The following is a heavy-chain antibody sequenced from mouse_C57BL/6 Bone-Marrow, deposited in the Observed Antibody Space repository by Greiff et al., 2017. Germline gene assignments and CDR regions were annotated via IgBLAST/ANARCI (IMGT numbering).Heavy chain of an antibody. D-gene: IGHD1-1*01. J-gene: IGHJ1*03. CDR3: ARLTTVVAPDV. CDR2: IYPGDGDT. V-gene: IGHV1-80*01. CDR1: GYAFSSYW. Sequence: QVQLQQSGAELVKPGASVKISCKASGYAFSSYWMNWVKQRPGKGLEWIGQIYPGDGDTNYNGKFKGKATMTADKSSSTAYMQLSSLTSEDSAVYFCARLTTVVAPDVWGTGTTVTVSS.